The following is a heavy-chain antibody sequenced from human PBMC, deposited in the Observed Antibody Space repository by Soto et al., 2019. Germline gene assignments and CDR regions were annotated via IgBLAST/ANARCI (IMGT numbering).Heavy chain of an antibody. V-gene: IGHV4-39*01. CDR1: GGSVSSNSYS. J-gene: IGHJ4*02. D-gene: IGHD4-4*01. CDR2: IYSTDNT. CDR3: ASRFTVTSSYFDY. Sequence: SETLSLTCTVSGGSVSSNSYSWGWIRQSPGKGLEWIGTIYSTDNTYYNPSLLSRVTISVDTSMNEFSLRLRSVTDADTAIYYCASRFTVTSSYFDYWGQG.